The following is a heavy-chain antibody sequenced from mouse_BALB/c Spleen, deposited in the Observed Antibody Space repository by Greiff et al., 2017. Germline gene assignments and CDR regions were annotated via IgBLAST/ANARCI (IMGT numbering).Heavy chain of an antibody. Sequence: QVQLQQSGAELVKPGASVKMSCKTSGYTFTSYWIQWVKQRPGQGLGWIGEIFPGTGTTYYNEKFKGKATLTIDTSSSTAYMQLSSLTSDDSAVYFCARGGNSSYAMDYWGQGTSVTVSS. J-gene: IGHJ4*01. V-gene: IGHV1S132*01. CDR1: GYTFTSYW. CDR2: IFPGTGTT. CDR3: ARGGNSSYAMDY.